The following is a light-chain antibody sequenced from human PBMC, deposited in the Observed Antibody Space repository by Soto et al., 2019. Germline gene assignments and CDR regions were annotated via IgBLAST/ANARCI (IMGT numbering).Light chain of an antibody. J-gene: IGKJ4*01. CDR2: AAS. Sequence: DIQMTQSPSSLSASVGDRVTITCRASQSISSYLNWYQQKPGKAPKLLIYAASSLQSGVPSRFSGSGSGIDFTLTISSLQPEDFATYYCQQSYSTPPITFGGGTKVDIK. CDR3: QQSYSTPPIT. CDR1: QSISSY. V-gene: IGKV1-39*01.